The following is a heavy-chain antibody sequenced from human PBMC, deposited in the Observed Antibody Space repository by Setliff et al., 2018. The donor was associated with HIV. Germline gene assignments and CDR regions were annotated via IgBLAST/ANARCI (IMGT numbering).Heavy chain of an antibody. CDR3: ARGRSGDSDFDY. CDR1: GGSLRSGAYS. J-gene: IGHJ4*02. D-gene: IGHD2-21*02. V-gene: IGHV4-30-2*06. CDR2: ISHTGKT. Sequence: PSETLSLTCTVSGGSLRSGAYSWSWIRQSPGKSLEWIGYISHTGKTFYNPSLKSRVIMSVEGSKNQFSLKLTSLTGADTAVYYCARGRSGDSDFDYWGQGTLVTVSS.